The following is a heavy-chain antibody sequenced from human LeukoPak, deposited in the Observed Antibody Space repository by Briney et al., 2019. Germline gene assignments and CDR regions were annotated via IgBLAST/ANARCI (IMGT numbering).Heavy chain of an antibody. Sequence: GASVKVSCKASGYTFTAGYYIHWVRQAPGQGLEWMGWINPKSDGTNYAQKFQGRVTMTRDTSISTGYMELSRLRSDDTAVYYCARVYLGYCSAGSCYSASDYWSQGTLVTVSS. J-gene: IGHJ4*02. CDR2: INPKSDGT. V-gene: IGHV1-2*02. CDR1: GYTFTAGYY. D-gene: IGHD2-15*01. CDR3: ARVYLGYCSAGSCYSASDY.